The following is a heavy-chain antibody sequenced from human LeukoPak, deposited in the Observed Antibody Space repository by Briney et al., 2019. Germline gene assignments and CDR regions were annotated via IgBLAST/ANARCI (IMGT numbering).Heavy chain of an antibody. CDR2: ISYDGSNK. CDR3: ARPSSGYYPLYDY. Sequence: PGRSLRLSCAASGFTFSSYAMHWVRQAPGKGLEWVAVISYDGSNKYYADSVKGRFTISRDNSKNTLYLQMNSQRGEDTAVYHCARPSSGYYPLYDYWGQGTLVTVSS. J-gene: IGHJ4*02. V-gene: IGHV3-30-3*01. D-gene: IGHD3-22*01. CDR1: GFTFSSYA.